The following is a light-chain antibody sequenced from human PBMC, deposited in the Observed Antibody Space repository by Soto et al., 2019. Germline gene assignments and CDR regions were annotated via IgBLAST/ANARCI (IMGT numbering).Light chain of an antibody. CDR2: AAS. Sequence: AIQMTQSPSSLSASIGDRVTITCRASQGIRDDLGWYRQRPGKAPELLIFAASSLQGGVPSRFSGSGSGTGFTLTISSLQPEDFATYFCLPDYPYPWTVGQGTKVEVE. V-gene: IGKV1-6*01. CDR3: LPDYPYPWT. CDR1: QGIRDD. J-gene: IGKJ1*01.